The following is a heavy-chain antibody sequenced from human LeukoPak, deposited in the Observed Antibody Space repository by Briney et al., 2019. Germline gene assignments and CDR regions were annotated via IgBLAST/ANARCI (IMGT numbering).Heavy chain of an antibody. Sequence: GGSLRLSCAASGVTVSSNYMSWVRQGPGKGLEWVSVIYRGASTYYADSVKGRFTISSDNSKNTLYLQMNSLRTEDTAVYYCARVTFSSSWYYFDYWGQGTLVTVSS. J-gene: IGHJ4*02. CDR2: IYRGAST. CDR3: ARVTFSSSWYYFDY. CDR1: GVTVSSNY. V-gene: IGHV3-66*01. D-gene: IGHD6-13*01.